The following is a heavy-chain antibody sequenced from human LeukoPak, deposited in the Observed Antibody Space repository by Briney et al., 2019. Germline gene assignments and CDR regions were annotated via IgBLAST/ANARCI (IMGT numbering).Heavy chain of an antibody. J-gene: IGHJ5*02. D-gene: IGHD2-2*01. Sequence: PSETLSLTCTVSGGSISSGGYYWRWLRQPAGKGLEWIGRIYTSGCTNYNPSLKSRVTMSVDTSKNQFSLKLSSVTAADTAVYYCARGVVVVPADYNWFDPWGQGTLVTVSS. CDR2: IYTSGCT. CDR3: ARGVVVVPADYNWFDP. CDR1: GGSISSGGYY. V-gene: IGHV4-61*02.